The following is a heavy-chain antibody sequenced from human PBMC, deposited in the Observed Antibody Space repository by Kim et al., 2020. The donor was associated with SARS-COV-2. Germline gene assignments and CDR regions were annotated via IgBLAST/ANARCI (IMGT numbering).Heavy chain of an antibody. D-gene: IGHD3-22*01. CDR3: GRDRGYPRWGWFDP. J-gene: IGHJ5*02. V-gene: IGHV4-39*01. Sequence: SPSLEGRVTVYVDTSKTQFSLKLSSVTAAETAVYYCGRDRGYPRWGWFDPWGQGTLVTVSS.